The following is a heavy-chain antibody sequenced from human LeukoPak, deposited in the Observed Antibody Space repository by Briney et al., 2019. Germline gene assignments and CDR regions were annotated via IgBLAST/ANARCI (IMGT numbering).Heavy chain of an antibody. CDR2: INPGGDNT. CDR1: GYTFTNYY. Sequence: ASVKVSCKASGYTFTNYYIHWVRQAPGQGLEWMGLINPGGDNTDYAQNFQGRVSMTRDTSTSTVYMWLSSLRSEDTAVYYCARDFSDYNYWYFDLWGRGTLVTVSS. CDR3: ARDFSDYNYWYFDL. J-gene: IGHJ2*01. D-gene: IGHD4-11*01. V-gene: IGHV1-46*01.